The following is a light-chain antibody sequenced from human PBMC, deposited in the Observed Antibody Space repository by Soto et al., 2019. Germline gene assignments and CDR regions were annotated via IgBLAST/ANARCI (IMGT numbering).Light chain of an antibody. V-gene: IGKV3-11*01. CDR2: GAS. Sequence: EVVLTQSPATLSLSPGERATLSCRASENVRTFVDWYQQKPGQAPRLLIYGASNRATGIPARFSGSGSGTDFTLTISDLEPEDFAAYYCQQHSHWPPWTFGQGTRVEIQ. CDR3: QQHSHWPPWT. J-gene: IGKJ1*01. CDR1: ENVRTF.